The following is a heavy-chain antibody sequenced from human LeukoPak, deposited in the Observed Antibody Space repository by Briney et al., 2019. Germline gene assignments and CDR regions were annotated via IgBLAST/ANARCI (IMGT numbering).Heavy chain of an antibody. D-gene: IGHD3-22*01. CDR3: ARGYYDSSGYYSRGEFDY. J-gene: IGHJ4*02. Sequence: SETLSLTCAVYGGSFSGYYWSWIRQPPGKGLEWIGEINHSGITNYNPSLKSRVTISVDTSKNQFSLKLSSVTAADTAVYYCARGYYDSSGYYSRGEFDYWGQGTLVTVSS. CDR2: INHSGIT. CDR1: GGSFSGYY. V-gene: IGHV4-34*01.